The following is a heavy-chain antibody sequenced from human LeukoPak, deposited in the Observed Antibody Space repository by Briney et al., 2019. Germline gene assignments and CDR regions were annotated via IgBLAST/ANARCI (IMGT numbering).Heavy chain of an antibody. CDR2: ITASGSGI. CDR1: GFTFGDYA. V-gene: IGHV3-48*03. CDR3: ARDIGFY. J-gene: IGHJ4*02. D-gene: IGHD3-16*02. Sequence: GGSLRLSCTASGFTFGDYAMSWFRQAPGKGLEWVAYITASGSGIYYADSLKGRFTISRENAKNSLFLQMNSLRTEDSAVYYCARDIGFYWGLGTLVTVPS.